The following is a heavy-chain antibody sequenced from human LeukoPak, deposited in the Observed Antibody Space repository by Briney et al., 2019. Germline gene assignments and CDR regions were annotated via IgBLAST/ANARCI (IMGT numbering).Heavy chain of an antibody. CDR2: ISWNSDNI. CDR1: GFTVSSNS. Sequence: GGSLRLSCTVSGFTVSSNSMSWVRQAPGKGLEWVASISWNSDNIAYADSVMGRFTISRDNAKSSLYLQMNSLRPGDTAFYYCTKDKGIINGFYYFDSWGQGTLVAVSS. J-gene: IGHJ4*02. V-gene: IGHV3-9*01. D-gene: IGHD3-10*01. CDR3: TKDKGIINGFYYFDS.